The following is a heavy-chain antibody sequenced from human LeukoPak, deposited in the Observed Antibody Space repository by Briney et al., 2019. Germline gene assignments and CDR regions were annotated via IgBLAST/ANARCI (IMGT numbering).Heavy chain of an antibody. D-gene: IGHD1-26*01. Sequence: SETLSLTCTVSGGSISSYYWSWIRQPPGKGLDWIGYIYYSGTTNYNPSLKSRVTISLDTSKNQFSLRLSSVTAADTAVYYCARHGALYYFDSWGQGTLVTVSS. CDR3: ARHGALYYFDS. J-gene: IGHJ4*02. CDR2: IYYSGTT. CDR1: GGSISSYY. V-gene: IGHV4-59*08.